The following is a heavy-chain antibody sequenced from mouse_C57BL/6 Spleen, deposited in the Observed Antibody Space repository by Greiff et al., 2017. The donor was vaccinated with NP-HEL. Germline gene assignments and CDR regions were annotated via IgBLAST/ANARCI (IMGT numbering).Heavy chain of an antibody. D-gene: IGHD1-1*01. CDR3: AAYYYGRIPYYYDY. J-gene: IGHJ2*01. V-gene: IGHV1-72*01. CDR1: GYTFTSYW. Sequence: VQLQQPGAELVKPGASVKLSCKASGYTFTSYWMHWVKQRPGRGLEWIGRIDPNRGGPKYNAKFQSKATLSVDNPSSTAYMQLSSMTSEDSAVDYSAAYYYGRIPYYYDYWGKGPTLTVAS. CDR2: IDPNRGGP.